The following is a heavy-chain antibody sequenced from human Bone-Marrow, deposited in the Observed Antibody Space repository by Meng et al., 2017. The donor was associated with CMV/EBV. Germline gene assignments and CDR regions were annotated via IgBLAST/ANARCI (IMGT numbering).Heavy chain of an antibody. CDR1: GYTFTNYG. CDR2: ISGYNGNT. J-gene: IGHJ5*02. D-gene: IGHD2-2*01. Sequence: ASVKVSCKASGYTFTNYGISWVRQAPGQGLEWMGWISGYNGNTNYAEKFQGSVTMTTDTSTTTAYMELRSLRSDDTAVYYCARDQYFSITSCLILFDPWGQGTLVTVSS. V-gene: IGHV1-18*01. CDR3: ARDQYFSITSCLILFDP.